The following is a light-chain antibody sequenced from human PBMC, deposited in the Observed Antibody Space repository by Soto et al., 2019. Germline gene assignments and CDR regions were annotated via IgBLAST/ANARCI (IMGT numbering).Light chain of an antibody. J-gene: IGKJ5*01. CDR1: QSVSSY. CDR3: QQRHMWPIT. V-gene: IGKV3-11*01. CDR2: DAS. Sequence: EIVLTQSPDTLSLSPGERATLSCRASQSVSSYLAWYQQKPGQAPRLLIYDASNRATGIPPRFSGSGSGTDFTLTISSLEPEDSAVYYCQQRHMWPITFGQGTRLEI.